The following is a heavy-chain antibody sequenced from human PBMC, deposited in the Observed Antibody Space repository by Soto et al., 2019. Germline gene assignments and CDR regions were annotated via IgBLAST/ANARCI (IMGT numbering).Heavy chain of an antibody. V-gene: IGHV1-69*02. CDR1: GGAFSSNT. Sequence: VASVKVSWKASGGAFSSNTRSWVRQAPGQGLEWMGRIIPILGIANYAQKFQGRVTITADKSTSTAYMELSSLRSEDTAVYYCARSADIAAAGFRYYYYMDVWGKGTTVTVSS. J-gene: IGHJ6*03. D-gene: IGHD6-13*01. CDR2: IIPILGIA. CDR3: ARSADIAAAGFRYYYYMDV.